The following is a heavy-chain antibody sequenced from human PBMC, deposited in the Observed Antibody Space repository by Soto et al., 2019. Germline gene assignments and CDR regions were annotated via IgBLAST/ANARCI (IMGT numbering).Heavy chain of an antibody. Sequence: PAGSLRLSCADSGFTFSSYGMHWVRQAPGKGLEWVAVISYDGSNKYYADSVKGRFTISRDNSKNTLYLQMNSLRAEDTAVYYCAKDGGLEWSPLAYWGQGTLVTVSS. V-gene: IGHV3-30*18. J-gene: IGHJ4*02. CDR2: ISYDGSNK. CDR1: GFTFSSYG. CDR3: AKDGGLEWSPLAY. D-gene: IGHD3-3*01.